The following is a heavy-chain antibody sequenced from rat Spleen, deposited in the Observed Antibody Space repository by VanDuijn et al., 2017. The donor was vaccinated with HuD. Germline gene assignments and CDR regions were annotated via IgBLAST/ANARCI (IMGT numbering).Heavy chain of an antibody. CDR3: ASNDY. CDR2: ISHDGRST. Sequence: EVQLVESDGGLVQPGRSLKLSCAASGRTFSDYYMAWVRQAPTKGLEWVATISHDGRSTYYRDSVKGRFTISRDNAKSTLYLQMDSLRSEDTATYYCASNDYWGQGVMVTVSS. V-gene: IGHV5-29*01. J-gene: IGHJ2*01. CDR1: GRTFSDYY.